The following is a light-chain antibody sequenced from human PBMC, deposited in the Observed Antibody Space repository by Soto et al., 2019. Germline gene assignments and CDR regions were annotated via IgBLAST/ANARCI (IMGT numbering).Light chain of an antibody. J-gene: IGKJ1*01. CDR3: QHYSSFSGP. Sequence: GDRVTITCRASQSISSWLAWYQQKPGKXXKXXXYDASSLESGVPSRFSGSGSGTEFTLTISSLQPDDFATYYCQHYSSFSGPFGQGNKVDI. CDR1: QSISSW. V-gene: IGKV1-5*01. CDR2: DAS.